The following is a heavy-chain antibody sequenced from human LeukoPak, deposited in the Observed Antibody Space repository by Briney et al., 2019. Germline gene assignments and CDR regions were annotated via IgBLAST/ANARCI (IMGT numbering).Heavy chain of an antibody. V-gene: IGHV3-23*01. CDR3: AKNPVGFIVPDY. J-gene: IGHJ4*02. Sequence: PGGPLRLSCAASGFTFNTYAMSWVRQAPGKGLEWVSTISGSGGSTYYADSVKGRFTISRDNSKNTLYLQMNSLRAEDTAVYYCAKNPVGFIVPDYWGQGTLVTVSS. CDR2: ISGSGGST. D-gene: IGHD2-2*01. CDR1: GFTFNTYA.